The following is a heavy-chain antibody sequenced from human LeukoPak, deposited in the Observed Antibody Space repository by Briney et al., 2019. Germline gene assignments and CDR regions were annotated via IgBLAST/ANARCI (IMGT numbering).Heavy chain of an antibody. D-gene: IGHD2-15*01. Sequence: SQTLSLTCAISGDSVSSNSAAWNCIRQSPSRGLEWLGRTYYRSKWYNDYAVSVRSRITVKADTSKNRFSLQLNSVTPEDTALYYCARGWGYCSGGSCHVFDSWGQGTLVTVSS. V-gene: IGHV6-1*01. J-gene: IGHJ4*02. CDR3: ARGWGYCSGGSCHVFDS. CDR2: TYYRSKWYN. CDR1: GDSVSSNSAA.